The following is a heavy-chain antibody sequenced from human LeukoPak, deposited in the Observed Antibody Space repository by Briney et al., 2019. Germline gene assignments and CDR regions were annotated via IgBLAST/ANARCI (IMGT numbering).Heavy chain of an antibody. CDR1: GYTFTSYY. D-gene: IGHD6-13*01. J-gene: IGHJ5*02. CDR3: ARESSSWPKNWFDP. V-gene: IGHV1-46*01. Sequence: ASVKVSCKASGYTFTSYYMHWVRQAPGQGLEWMGIINPSGGSTSYAQKFQGWVTMTRDTSISTAYMELSRLRSDDTAVYYCARESSSWPKNWFDPWGQGTLVTVSS. CDR2: INPSGGST.